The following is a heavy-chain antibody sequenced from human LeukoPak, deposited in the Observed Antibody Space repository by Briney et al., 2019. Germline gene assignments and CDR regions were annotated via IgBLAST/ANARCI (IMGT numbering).Heavy chain of an antibody. V-gene: IGHV4-61*08. D-gene: IGHD6-25*01. CDR3: ARGGDSSGPPNFDY. J-gene: IGHJ4*02. CDR2: IYYSGST. CDR1: GGSISSGDYY. Sequence: SETLSLTCTVSGGSISSGDYYWSWIRQPPGKGLEWIGYIYYSGSTNYNPSLKSRVTISVDTSKNQFSLKLSSVTAADTAVYYCARGGDSSGPPNFDYWGQGTLVTVSS.